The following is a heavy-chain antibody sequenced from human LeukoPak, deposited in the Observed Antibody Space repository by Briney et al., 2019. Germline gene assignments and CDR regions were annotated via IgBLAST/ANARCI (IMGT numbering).Heavy chain of an antibody. D-gene: IGHD3-22*01. J-gene: IGHJ4*02. V-gene: IGHV4-59*01. CDR2: IYYSGST. CDR3: ARANYDSSGYLFDY. CDR1: GGSISSYY. Sequence: PSETLSLTCTVSGGSISSYYWSWIRQPPGKGLEWIGYIYYSGSTNYNPSLKSRVTISVDTSKNQFSLKLSSVTAADTAVYYCARANYDSSGYLFDYWGQGTLVTVSS.